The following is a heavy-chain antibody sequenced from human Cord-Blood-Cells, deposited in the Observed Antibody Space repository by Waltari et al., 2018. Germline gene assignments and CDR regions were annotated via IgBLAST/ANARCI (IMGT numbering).Heavy chain of an antibody. V-gene: IGHV1-46*01. CDR3: ASVTVGGSYDY. CDR2: INPSGGST. J-gene: IGHJ4*02. D-gene: IGHD1-26*01. CDR1: GYPFTSYY. Sequence: QVQLVQSGAEVKKPGASVQVSCTASGYPFTSYYLHWVRRAPGQGLEWMGIINPSGGSTSYAQKFQGRVTMTRDTSTSTVYMELSSLRSEDTAVYYCASVTVGGSYDYWGQGTLVTVSS.